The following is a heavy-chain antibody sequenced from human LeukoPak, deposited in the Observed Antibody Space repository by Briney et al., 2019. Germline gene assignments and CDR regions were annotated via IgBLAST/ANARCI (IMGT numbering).Heavy chain of an antibody. CDR3: ARDREYDSSGYYYRAGLFDI. J-gene: IGHJ3*02. D-gene: IGHD3-22*01. V-gene: IGHV4-59*12. Sequence: PSETLSLTCTVSGGSISSYYWNWVRQPPGKGLEWIGYIYYSGSTYYNPSLKSRVTISVDTSKNQFSLKLSSVTAADTAVYYCARDREYDSSGYYYRAGLFDIWGQGTMVTVSS. CDR2: IYYSGST. CDR1: GGSISSYY.